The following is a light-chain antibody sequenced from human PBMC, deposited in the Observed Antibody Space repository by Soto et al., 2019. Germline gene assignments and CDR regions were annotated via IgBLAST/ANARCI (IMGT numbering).Light chain of an antibody. CDR3: HQSYKTPHT. CDR1: QGVSAY. Sequence: DIQMTQTPSSLSASVGDRVTIICRASQGVSAYLLWYPQRQGTAPKLLIYAASNLLIGVPSRFSGSRSGRNFSVAISSLQPEGFATYYCHQSYKTPHTIGQGTKLET. CDR2: AAS. V-gene: IGKV1-39*01. J-gene: IGKJ2*01.